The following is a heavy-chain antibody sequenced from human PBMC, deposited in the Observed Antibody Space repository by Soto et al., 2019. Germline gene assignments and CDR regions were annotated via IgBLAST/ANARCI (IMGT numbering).Heavy chain of an antibody. CDR1: GGTVSSYA. CDR3: ARDTGYSSGWHFDY. CDR2: IIPIFGTA. D-gene: IGHD6-19*01. V-gene: IGHV1-69*13. Sequence: VKVSCKASGGTVSSYAISWVRQAPGQGLEWMGGIIPIFGTANYAQKFQGRVTITADESTSTAYMELSSLRSEDTAVYYSARDTGYSSGWHFDYWGQGTLVTVSS. J-gene: IGHJ4*02.